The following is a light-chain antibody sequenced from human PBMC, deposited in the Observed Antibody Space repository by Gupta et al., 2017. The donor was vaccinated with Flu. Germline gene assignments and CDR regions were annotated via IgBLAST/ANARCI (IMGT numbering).Light chain of an antibody. CDR3: AAWDDSLTGVV. V-gene: IGLV1-44*01. CDR1: YSNIGTYT. J-gene: IGLJ3*02. CDR2: SNN. Sequence: QSVLTQSPSASGTPGQPVIISCSGTYSNIGTYTANWYQRLPGTAPKLLIFSNNHRPSGVPDRFSGSRSGTSASLAISGLQSEDEADYYCAAWDDSLTGVVFGGGTKLIVL.